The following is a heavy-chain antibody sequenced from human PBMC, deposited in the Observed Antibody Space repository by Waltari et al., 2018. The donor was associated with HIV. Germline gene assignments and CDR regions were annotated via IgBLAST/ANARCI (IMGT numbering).Heavy chain of an antibody. CDR2: ISGSGGST. CDR3: AKDRGFDY. Sequence: EVQLLESGGGLVQPGGFLGLHCAAPGFPFGGYAMSWVRQAPGKGLEWVSAISGSGGSTYYADSVKGRFTISRDNSKNTLYLQMNSLRAEDTAVYYCAKDRGFDYWGQGTLVTVSS. CDR1: GFPFGGYA. V-gene: IGHV3-23*01. J-gene: IGHJ4*02.